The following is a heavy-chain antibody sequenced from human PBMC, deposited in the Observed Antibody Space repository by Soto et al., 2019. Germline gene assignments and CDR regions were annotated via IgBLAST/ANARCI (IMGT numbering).Heavy chain of an antibody. Sequence: PGGSLRLSCAASGFTFSSYWMSWVRQAPGKGLEWVANIKQDGSEKYYVDSVKGRFTISRDNAKNSLYLQMNSLRAEDTAVYYCARAPGGYTVTQFWFDPWGQGTLVTVSS. CDR3: ARAPGGYTVTQFWFDP. CDR1: GFTFSSYW. CDR2: IKQDGSEK. J-gene: IGHJ5*02. V-gene: IGHV3-7*01. D-gene: IGHD4-4*01.